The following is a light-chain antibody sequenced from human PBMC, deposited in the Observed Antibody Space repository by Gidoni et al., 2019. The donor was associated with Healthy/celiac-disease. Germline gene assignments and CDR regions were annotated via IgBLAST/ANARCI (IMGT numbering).Light chain of an antibody. CDR1: QSISRW. V-gene: IGKV1-5*01. Sequence: DIHMTQSPSTLSASVGDRVTITCRASQSISRWLIWYQQKPGKAPKLLIYDASSLESGVPSRFSGSGSGTEFTLTISSLQPDDFATYYCQQYNSYPYTFGQGTKLEIK. J-gene: IGKJ2*01. CDR2: DAS. CDR3: QQYNSYPYT.